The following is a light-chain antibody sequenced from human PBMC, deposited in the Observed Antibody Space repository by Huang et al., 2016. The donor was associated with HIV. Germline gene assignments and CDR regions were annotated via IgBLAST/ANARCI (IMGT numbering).Light chain of an antibody. V-gene: IGKV4-1*01. J-gene: IGKJ4*01. CDR3: QQYFETPLT. CDR1: QTILYSSKNKYY. Sequence: DIVMTQSPDSLAVSLGERANVNCKSSQTILYSSKNKYYLAWYQQKPGQPPKLLIYWASTRESGVPDRFSGSGSGTDFTLTISSLQAEDVAVYYCQQYFETPLTFGGGTKVEIK. CDR2: WAS.